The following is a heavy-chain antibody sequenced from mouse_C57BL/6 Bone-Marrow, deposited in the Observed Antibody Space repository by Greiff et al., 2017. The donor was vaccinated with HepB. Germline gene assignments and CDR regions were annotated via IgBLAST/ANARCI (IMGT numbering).Heavy chain of an antibody. J-gene: IGHJ2*01. CDR2: IDPETGGT. V-gene: IGHV1-15*01. CDR3: TRRYGSSPYYFDY. D-gene: IGHD1-1*01. CDR1: GYTFTDYE. Sequence: QVQLKESGAKLVRPGASVTLSCKASGYTFTDYEMHWVKQTPVHGLEWIGAIDPETGGTAYNQKFKGKAILTADKSSSTAYMELRSLTSEDSAVYYCTRRYGSSPYYFDYGGQGTTLTVSS.